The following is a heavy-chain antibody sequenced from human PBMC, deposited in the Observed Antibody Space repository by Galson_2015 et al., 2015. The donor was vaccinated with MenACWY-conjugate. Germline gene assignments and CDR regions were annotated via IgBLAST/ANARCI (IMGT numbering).Heavy chain of an antibody. CDR1: GGSISSRSYY. Sequence: ETLSLTCTVSGGSISSRSYYWDWIRQPPGRGLEWIGTIYYSGSTYYNSSPKSRVTISVDTSQNQFSLNLSSVTAADTAMYYCARHDRTAPARSGAFDIWGRGTMVTVSS. CDR2: IYYSGST. V-gene: IGHV4-39*01. D-gene: IGHD2-2*01. J-gene: IGHJ3*02. CDR3: ARHDRTAPARSGAFDI.